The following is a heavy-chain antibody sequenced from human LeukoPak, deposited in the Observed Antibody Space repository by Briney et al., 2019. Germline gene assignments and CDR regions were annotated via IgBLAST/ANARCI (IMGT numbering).Heavy chain of an antibody. V-gene: IGHV4-34*01. Sequence: SEALSLTCAVYGGSFSGYYWSWIRQPPGKGLEWIGEINHSGSTNYNPSLKSRVTISVDTSKNQFSLKLSSVTAADTAVYYCARELRIANWFDPWGQGTLVTVSS. CDR2: INHSGST. J-gene: IGHJ5*02. D-gene: IGHD2-15*01. CDR3: ARELRIANWFDP. CDR1: GGSFSGYY.